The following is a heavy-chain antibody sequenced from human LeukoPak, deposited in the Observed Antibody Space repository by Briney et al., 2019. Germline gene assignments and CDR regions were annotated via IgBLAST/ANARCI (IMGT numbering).Heavy chain of an antibody. CDR1: GYTFTSYG. D-gene: IGHD3-10*01. V-gene: IGHV1-69*04. CDR2: IIPILDVA. Sequence: ASVKVSCKASGYTFTSYGISWVRQAPGQGLEWMGRIIPILDVANYAQRFQGRVTITADKSTNTAYMELSSLRSEDTAVYYCAREWYYDSETKIYWFDPWGQGTLITVSS. J-gene: IGHJ5*02. CDR3: AREWYYDSETKIYWFDP.